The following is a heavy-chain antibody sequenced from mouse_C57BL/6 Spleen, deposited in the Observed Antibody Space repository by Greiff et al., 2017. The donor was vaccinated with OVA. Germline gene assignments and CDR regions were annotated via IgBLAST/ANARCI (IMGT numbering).Heavy chain of an antibody. J-gene: IGHJ4*01. CDR1: GYTFTSYG. Sequence: VQLVESGAELARPGASVKLSCKASGYTFTSYGISWVKQRPGQGLEWIGEIYPRSGNTYYNEKFKGTATLTADKSSSTAYMELRSLTSEDAAVYFCARWEDAMDYWGQGTSVTVSS. CDR3: ARWEDAMDY. V-gene: IGHV1-81*01. D-gene: IGHD4-1*01. CDR2: IYPRSGNT.